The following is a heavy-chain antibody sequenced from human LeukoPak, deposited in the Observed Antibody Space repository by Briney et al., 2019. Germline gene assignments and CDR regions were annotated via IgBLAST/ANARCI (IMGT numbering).Heavy chain of an antibody. J-gene: IGHJ6*02. V-gene: IGHV5-51*01. CDR2: IYPGVSDT. CDR1: GYRFTSYW. D-gene: IGHD2-2*01. CDR3: ARGSCSSISCNAAFGDLDV. Sequence: LGESLKISCKASGYRFTSYWIGWVRQMPGKGLEWMGIIYPGVSDTRYSPSFQGQVTISADTSISTAYLQWSSLKASDTAMYFCARGSCSSISCNAAFGDLDVWGQGTTVTVSS.